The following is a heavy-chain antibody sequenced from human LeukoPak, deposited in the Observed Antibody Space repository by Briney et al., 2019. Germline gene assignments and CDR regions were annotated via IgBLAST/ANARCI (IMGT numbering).Heavy chain of an antibody. CDR2: ISNSGDRT. Sequence: GGSLRLSCAASGFIFRNYAMNWVRQAPGMGLEWVSFISNSGDRTYYTDSVKGRFTISRDNSKNTLYLQMNSLRAEDTAVYYCAKILPDTVTADYWGQGTLVTVSS. V-gene: IGHV3-23*01. J-gene: IGHJ4*02. CDR3: AKILPDTVTADY. CDR1: GFIFRNYA. D-gene: IGHD4-11*01.